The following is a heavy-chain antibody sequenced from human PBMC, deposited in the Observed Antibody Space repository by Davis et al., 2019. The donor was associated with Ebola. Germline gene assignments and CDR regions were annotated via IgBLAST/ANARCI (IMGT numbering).Heavy chain of an antibody. J-gene: IGHJ4*02. V-gene: IGHV4-30-4*07. D-gene: IGHD1-14*01. CDR1: GGFVSSGGYS. CDR2: YYYTWST. Sequence: SETLSLTCAVSGGFVSSGGYSWSWIRQPPGKGLEWIGYYYYTWSTYYNPSLKSRVTISVDTSKNQFSLKLSSVTAADTAVYYGVNNGVDYWGQGTLVTVSS. CDR3: VNNGVDY.